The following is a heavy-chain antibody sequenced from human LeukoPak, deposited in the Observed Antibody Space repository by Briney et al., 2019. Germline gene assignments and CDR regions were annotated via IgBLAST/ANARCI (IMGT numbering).Heavy chain of an antibody. D-gene: IGHD3-16*02. CDR1: GYTFTSYG. J-gene: IGHJ4*02. CDR2: ISAYNGNT. CDR3: ARGDPKFARLGELSPPLDY. Sequence: ASVKVSCKASGYTFTSYGISWVRQAPGQGLEWMGWISAYNGNTNYAQKLQGRVTMTTDTSTSTAYMELRSLRSDDTAVYYCARGDPKFARLGELSPPLDYWGQGTLVTVSS. V-gene: IGHV1-18*01.